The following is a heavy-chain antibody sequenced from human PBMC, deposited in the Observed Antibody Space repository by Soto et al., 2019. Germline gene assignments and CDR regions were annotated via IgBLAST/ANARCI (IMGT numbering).Heavy chain of an antibody. CDR3: ARDGTAMVAWDYYYYYGMDV. CDR2: ISSSSSYI. CDR1: VLTFSSDT. V-gene: IGHV3-21*01. J-gene: IGHJ6*02. Sequence: GGGLSVSRAGPVLTFSSDTKKWCPPAPAPGVGGFSSISSSSSYIYYADSVKGRFTISRDNAKNSLYLQMNSLRAEDTAVYYCARDGTAMVAWDYYYYYGMDVWGQGTTVTVSS. D-gene: IGHD5-18*01.